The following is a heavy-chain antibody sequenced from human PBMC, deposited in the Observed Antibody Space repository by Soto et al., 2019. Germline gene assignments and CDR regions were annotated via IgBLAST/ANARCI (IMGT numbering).Heavy chain of an antibody. Sequence: EVQLLESGGGLVQPGGSLRLSCAASGFTFSSYAMSWVRQAPGKGLEWVSAISGSGGSTYYADSVKGRFTISRDNSKNTLYLKMNSLRAEDTAVYYCAKEGITMIVVVIDAFLDYWGQGTLVTVSS. CDR1: GFTFSSYA. CDR2: ISGSGGST. J-gene: IGHJ4*02. CDR3: AKEGITMIVVVIDAFLDY. D-gene: IGHD3-22*01. V-gene: IGHV3-23*01.